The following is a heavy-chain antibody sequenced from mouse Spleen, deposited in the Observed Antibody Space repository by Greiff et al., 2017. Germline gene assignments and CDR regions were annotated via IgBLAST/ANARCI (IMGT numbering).Heavy chain of an antibody. CDR3: ARRELLDYFDY. CDR1: GFTFSSYA. J-gene: IGHJ2*01. CDR2: ISSGGGNT. Sequence: EVKLVESGGGLVKLGGSLKLSCAASGFTFSSYAMSWVRQTPEKRLEWVATISSGGGNTYYPDSVKGRFTISRDNAKNTLYLQMSSLKSEDTAMYYCARRELLDYFDYWGQGTTLTVSS. D-gene: IGHD2-1*01. V-gene: IGHV5-9*04.